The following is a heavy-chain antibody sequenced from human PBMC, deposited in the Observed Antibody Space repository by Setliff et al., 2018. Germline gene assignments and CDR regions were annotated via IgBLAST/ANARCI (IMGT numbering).Heavy chain of an antibody. CDR3: AREGFYCTNGVCYRPLDY. CDR1: GGGSINNYY. CDR2: VHFGGNT. D-gene: IGHD2-8*01. V-gene: IGHV4-59*12. J-gene: IGHJ4*02. Sequence: SETLSLTCTVSGGGSINNYYWSWVRQSPGKGLEWIGFVHFGGNTNYNPSLKSRVTISFNTSKNQFSLNLTSVTAADTAVYYCAREGFYCTNGVCYRPLDYWGQGTLVTVSS.